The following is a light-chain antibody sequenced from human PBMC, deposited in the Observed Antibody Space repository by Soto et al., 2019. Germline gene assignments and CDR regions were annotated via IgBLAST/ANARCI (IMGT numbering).Light chain of an antibody. CDR1: QSISTY. J-gene: IGKJ4*01. Sequence: DIQMTQSPSSLSASVGDRVTITCRASQSISTYLNWYQQKPGKAPKLLIYGASSLQSGVPSRFSGSRSGTDFTLTISSLQPEDFATYYCQQSYSTPLTFGGGTKVEIK. V-gene: IGKV1-39*01. CDR3: QQSYSTPLT. CDR2: GAS.